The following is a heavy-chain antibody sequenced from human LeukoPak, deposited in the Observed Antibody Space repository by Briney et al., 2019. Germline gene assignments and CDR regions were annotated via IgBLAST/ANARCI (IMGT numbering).Heavy chain of an antibody. Sequence: KPSETLSLTCTVSGGSISSYYWSWIRQPPGKGLEWIGYIYYSGSTYYNPSLKSRVTISVDRSKNQFSLKMSSVTAADTAVYYCARIRQQFYYFDYWGQGTLVTVSS. J-gene: IGHJ4*02. CDR3: ARIRQQFYYFDY. D-gene: IGHD3-3*01. CDR2: IYYSGST. V-gene: IGHV4-59*12. CDR1: GGSISSYY.